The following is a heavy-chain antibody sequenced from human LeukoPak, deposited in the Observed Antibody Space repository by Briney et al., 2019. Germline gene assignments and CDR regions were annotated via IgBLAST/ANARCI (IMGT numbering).Heavy chain of an antibody. V-gene: IGHV3-21*01. D-gene: IGHD6-13*01. Sequence: GGSLRLSCAASGFTFSSYSMNWVRQAPGKGLEWVSSISSSSTYIYYADSVKGRLTISRDNAKNSMYLQMNSLSAEDTAVYYCARAIAAAGNPLDYWGQGTLVTVSS. J-gene: IGHJ4*02. CDR2: ISSSSTYI. CDR1: GFTFSSYS. CDR3: ARAIAAAGNPLDY.